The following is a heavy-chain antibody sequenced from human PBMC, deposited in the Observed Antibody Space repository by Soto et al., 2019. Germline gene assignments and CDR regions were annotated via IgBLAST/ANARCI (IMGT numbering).Heavy chain of an antibody. CDR2: ISGSGGST. V-gene: IGHV3-23*01. D-gene: IGHD3-3*01. Sequence: EVQLLESGGGLVQPGGSLRLSCAASGFTFSSYAMSWVRQAPGKGLEWASAISGSGGSTYYADSVKGRFTISRDNSKNTLYLQMNSLRAEDTAVYYCAKDITYYDFWSGYGYGMDVWGQGTTVTVSS. CDR3: AKDITYYDFWSGYGYGMDV. CDR1: GFTFSSYA. J-gene: IGHJ6*02.